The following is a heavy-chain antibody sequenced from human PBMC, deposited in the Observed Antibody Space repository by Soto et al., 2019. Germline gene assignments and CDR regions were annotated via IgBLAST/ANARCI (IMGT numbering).Heavy chain of an antibody. Sequence: ASVKVSCKASGYTFTSYYINWVRQATGQGLEWMGWMNPNSGNTGYAQKFQGRVTMTRNTSISTAYMQLSSLRSEDTAVYYCARAYYDSSGYLFDYWGQGTLVTVSS. V-gene: IGHV1-8*01. CDR2: MNPNSGNT. CDR3: ARAYYDSSGYLFDY. J-gene: IGHJ4*02. D-gene: IGHD3-22*01. CDR1: GYTFTSYY.